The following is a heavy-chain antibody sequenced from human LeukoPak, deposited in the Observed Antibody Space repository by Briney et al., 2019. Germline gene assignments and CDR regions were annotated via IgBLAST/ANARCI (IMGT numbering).Heavy chain of an antibody. J-gene: IGHJ4*02. CDR3: ARALGTLYGSGNNFDY. CDR1: GGSIGSGSYY. CDR2: IYTSGST. D-gene: IGHD3-10*01. Sequence: SQTLSLTCTVSGGSIGSGSYYWSWIRQPAGKGLEWIGRIYTSGSTNYNPSLKSRVTISVDTSKNQFSLKLSSVTAADTAVYYCARALGTLYGSGNNFDYWGQGTLVTVSS. V-gene: IGHV4-61*02.